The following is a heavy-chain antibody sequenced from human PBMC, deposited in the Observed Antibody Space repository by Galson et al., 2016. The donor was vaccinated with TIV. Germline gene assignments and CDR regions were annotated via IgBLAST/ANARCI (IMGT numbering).Heavy chain of an antibody. J-gene: IGHJ5*02. D-gene: IGHD5/OR15-5a*01. Sequence: QSGAEVKKPGESLMISCTGSGYSFTNYWINWVRQMPGKGLEWMGRIDPTDSYTNYTPSFQGHVTISSDKSIRTAYLQWSSLKASDPAMYFCARGVSTGSGWLDLWGQGTLVTVSS. CDR2: IDPTDSYT. V-gene: IGHV5-10-1*01. CDR3: ARGVSTGSGWLDL. CDR1: GYSFTNYW.